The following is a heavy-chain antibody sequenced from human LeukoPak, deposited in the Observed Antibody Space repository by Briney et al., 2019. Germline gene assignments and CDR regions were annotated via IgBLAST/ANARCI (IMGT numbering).Heavy chain of an antibody. CDR3: AKDRGITMIVVVNNDDAFDI. CDR2: ISYDGSNK. Sequence: GRSLRLSCAASRFTFSSYGMHWVRQAPGKGLEWVAVISYDGSNKYYADSVKGRFTISRDNSKNTLYLQMNSLRAEDTAVYYCAKDRGITMIVVVNNDDAFDIWGQGTMVTVSS. J-gene: IGHJ3*02. V-gene: IGHV3-30*18. D-gene: IGHD3-22*01. CDR1: RFTFSSYG.